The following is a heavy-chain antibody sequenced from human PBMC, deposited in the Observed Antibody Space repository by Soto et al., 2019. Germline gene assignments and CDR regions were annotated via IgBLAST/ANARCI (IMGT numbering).Heavy chain of an antibody. CDR1: GGSFSGYY. CDR2: INHSGST. CDR3: ARDGPAGGLLTGGYSSRVLIRFDP. D-gene: IGHD5-18*01. J-gene: IGHJ5*02. Sequence: SETLSLTCAVYGGSFSGYYWSWIRQPPGKGLEWIGEINHSGSTNYNPSLKSRVTISVDTSKNQFSLKLSSVTAADTAVYYCARDGPAGGLLTGGYSSRVLIRFDPWGQGALVTVSS. V-gene: IGHV4-34*01.